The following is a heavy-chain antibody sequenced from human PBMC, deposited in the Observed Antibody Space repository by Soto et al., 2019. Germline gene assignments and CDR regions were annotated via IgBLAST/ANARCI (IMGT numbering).Heavy chain of an antibody. CDR1: GGSFSGYY. J-gene: IGHJ5*02. CDR2: INHSGST. Sequence: PSETLSLTCAVYGGSFSGYYWSWIRQPPGKGLEWIGEINHSGSTNYNPSLKSRVTISVDTSKNQFSLKLSSVTAADTAVYYCASVDSTPVPTNWFDPWGPGTLVTLSS. V-gene: IGHV4-34*01. D-gene: IGHD4-17*01. CDR3: ASVDSTPVPTNWFDP.